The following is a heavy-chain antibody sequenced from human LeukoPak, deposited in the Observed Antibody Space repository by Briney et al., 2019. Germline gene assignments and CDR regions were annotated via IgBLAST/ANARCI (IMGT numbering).Heavy chain of an antibody. CDR2: IYTSGST. D-gene: IGHD2-8*01. J-gene: IGHJ5*02. CDR1: GGSISSGSYY. V-gene: IGHV4-61*02. CDR3: ARDGLADCTNGVCPYNWFDP. Sequence: PSETLSLTCTVSGGSISSGSYYWSWIRQPAGKGLEWIGRIYTSGSTNYNPSLKSRVTISVDTSKNQFSLKLSSVTAADTAVYYCARDGLADCTNGVCPYNWFDPWGQGTLVTVSS.